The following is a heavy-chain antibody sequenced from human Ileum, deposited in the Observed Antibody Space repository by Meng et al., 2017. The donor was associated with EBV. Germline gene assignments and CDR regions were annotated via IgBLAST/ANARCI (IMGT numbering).Heavy chain of an antibody. CDR2: IYHSGST. D-gene: IGHD6-19*01. CDR3: ARVGQWLPIDY. V-gene: IGHV4-4*02. J-gene: IGHJ4*02. Sequence: HVPRQESGPGLVTPSWTLSLTCSVSGGSSRSSNWWSWVRQPPGKGLEWIGEIYHSGSTNYNPSLKSRVTISVDKSKNQFSLNLSSVTAADTAVYYCARVGQWLPIDYWGQGTLVTVSS. CDR1: GGSSRSSNW.